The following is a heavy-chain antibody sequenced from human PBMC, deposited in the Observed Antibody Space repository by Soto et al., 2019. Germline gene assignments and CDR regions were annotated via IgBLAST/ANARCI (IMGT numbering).Heavy chain of an antibody. Sequence: LRLSCAASGFTFSSYAMHWVRQAPGKGLEWVAVISYDGSNKYYADSVKGRFTISRDNAKNTLYLQMNSLRAEDTAVYYCASSRQQNGMDVWGQGTTVTVSS. CDR1: GFTFSSYA. CDR3: ASSRQQNGMDV. D-gene: IGHD6-13*01. J-gene: IGHJ6*02. V-gene: IGHV3-30-3*01. CDR2: ISYDGSNK.